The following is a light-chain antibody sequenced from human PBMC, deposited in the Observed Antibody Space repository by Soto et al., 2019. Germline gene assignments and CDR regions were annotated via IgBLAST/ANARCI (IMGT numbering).Light chain of an antibody. J-gene: IGKJ1*01. CDR3: QQFDSSWLT. V-gene: IGKV3-20*01. CDR2: GTS. Sequence: PGARATLSCRASQSIGSSYLAWYQQKPGHAPRLIIYGTSNRATGIPDRFSGSGSGTDFTLTISRLEPEDFAVYYCQQFDSSWLTFGQGTKVEIQ. CDR1: QSIGSSY.